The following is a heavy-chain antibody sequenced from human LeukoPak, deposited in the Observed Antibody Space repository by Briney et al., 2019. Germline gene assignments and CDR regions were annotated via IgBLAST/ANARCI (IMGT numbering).Heavy chain of an antibody. CDR1: GYSFISYW. CDR2: IYPGDSDT. D-gene: IGHD2-15*01. V-gene: IGHV5-51*01. CDR3: ARRSCSGGSCYGDY. J-gene: IGHJ4*02. Sequence: GESLKISCKGSGYSFISYWIGWVRQMPGKGLEWMGIIYPGDSDTRHSPSFQGQVTISADKSLSTAYLQWSSLKASDTAVYYCARRSCSGGSCYGDYWGQGTLVTVSS.